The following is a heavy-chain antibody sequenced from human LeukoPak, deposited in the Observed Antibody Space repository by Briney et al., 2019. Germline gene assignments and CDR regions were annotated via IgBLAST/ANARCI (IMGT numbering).Heavy chain of an antibody. V-gene: IGHV3-48*04. Sequence: GGSLRLSCAASGFTFSSYSMNWVRQAPGKGLEWVSYISSSSTIYYADSVKGRFTISRDNAKNSLYLQMNSLRAEDTAVYYCARDFFSATGYWGQGTLVTVSS. CDR3: ARDFFSATGY. CDR2: ISSSSTI. J-gene: IGHJ4*02. D-gene: IGHD3-9*01. CDR1: GFTFSSYS.